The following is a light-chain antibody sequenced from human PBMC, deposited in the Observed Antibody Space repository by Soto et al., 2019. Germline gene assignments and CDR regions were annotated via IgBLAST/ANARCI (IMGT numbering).Light chain of an antibody. V-gene: IGKV1-5*01. J-gene: IGKJ1*01. CDR2: YAS. CDR3: QQYNSDSCT. Sequence: RLKHWPSTLSASRKDRPTITCRARQSFXSRLFWYQQKPGKPPKLLXYYASSLERGGPSRLSGSGSGTEFTLTISSLQPDDFANYYFQQYNSDSCTFGQGTKVDI. CDR1: QSFXSR.